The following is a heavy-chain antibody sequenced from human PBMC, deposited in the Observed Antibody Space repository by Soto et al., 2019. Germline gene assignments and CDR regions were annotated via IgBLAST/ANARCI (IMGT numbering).Heavy chain of an antibody. Sequence: EVQLVESGGGLVQPGGSLRLSCVVSGLTFSDHTMDWVRQAPGKGLEWVGRIRNKAMSYTTEYAASVKGRFTISRDDSKKSLYLQMNSLKTEGMAVYHCAVDTAGTGSYWGQGIRVTVSS. V-gene: IGHV3-72*01. CDR2: IRNKAMSYTT. CDR1: GLTFSDHT. J-gene: IGHJ4*02. CDR3: AVDTAGTGSY. D-gene: IGHD5-18*01.